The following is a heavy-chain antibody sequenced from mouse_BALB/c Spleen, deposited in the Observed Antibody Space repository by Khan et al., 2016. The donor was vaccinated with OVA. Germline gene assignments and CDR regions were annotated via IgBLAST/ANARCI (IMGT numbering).Heavy chain of an antibody. CDR3: ARGGSSGPAWFAY. J-gene: IGHJ3*01. CDR2: IRYDGNS. V-gene: IGHV3-6*02. CDR1: GYSITSGYF. Sequence: EVQLQESGPGLVKPSQSLSLTCSVTGYSITSGYFWNWIRQFPGNKLEWMGYIRYDGNSNYNPSLKNRIAINRETSKNQFFLKLNSVTPEDTATYYCARGGSSGPAWFAYWGQGTLVTVSA. D-gene: IGHD3-1*01.